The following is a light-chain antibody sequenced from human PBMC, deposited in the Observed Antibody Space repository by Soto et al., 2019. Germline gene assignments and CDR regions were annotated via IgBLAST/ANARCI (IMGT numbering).Light chain of an antibody. J-gene: IGKJ1*01. V-gene: IGKV3-15*01. Sequence: EIVMTQSPATLSVSPGERATLSCRASQSVSRNLAWYQQKPGQAPRLLIYGASTRATGIPARFSGSGSGTEFTLTISSLQSEDFAVYYCQQYKKVGWTFGQGTKVEIK. CDR2: GAS. CDR3: QQYKKVGWT. CDR1: QSVSRN.